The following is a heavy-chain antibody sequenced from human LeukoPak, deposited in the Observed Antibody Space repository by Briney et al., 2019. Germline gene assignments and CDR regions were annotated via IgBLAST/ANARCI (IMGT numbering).Heavy chain of an antibody. CDR1: GGSFSGYY. CDR3: ARFPGYSYERGFRGPIAY. D-gene: IGHD5-18*01. J-gene: IGHJ4*02. CDR2: INHSGST. V-gene: IGHV4-34*01. Sequence: PSETLSLTCAVSGGSFSGYYWSRIRQPPGKGLEWIGEINHSGSTNYNPSLKSRVTISVDTSKNQFSLKLSSVTAADTAVYYCARFPGYSYERGFRGPIAYWGQGTLVTVSS.